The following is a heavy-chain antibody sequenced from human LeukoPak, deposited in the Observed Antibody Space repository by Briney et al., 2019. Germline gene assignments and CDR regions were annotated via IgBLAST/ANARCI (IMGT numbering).Heavy chain of an antibody. V-gene: IGHV4-34*01. Sequence: SETLSLTCGISGGYFSDYSWYWIRQPPGKELEWIGEINDRGSTNYNPSLKSRVTISADTSKNQFSLRLSSVTAADTAVYYCANIVSRLGHLSHDYWGQGTLVTVSS. CDR2: INDRGST. CDR1: GGYFSDYS. D-gene: IGHD3-16*01. CDR3: ANIVSRLGHLSHDY. J-gene: IGHJ4*02.